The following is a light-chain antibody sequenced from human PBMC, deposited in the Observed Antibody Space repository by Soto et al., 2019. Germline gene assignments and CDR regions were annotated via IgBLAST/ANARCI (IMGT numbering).Light chain of an antibody. CDR2: TNN. Sequence: QSVLTQPPSASGTPGQRVTISCSGSSSNIGRNYVYWYQQPPGTAPKLLIHTNNQRPSGVPDRFSGSKSGTSASLAISGLRSEDEADYYCATWDDSLSGWVFGGGTKVTVL. J-gene: IGLJ3*02. CDR3: ATWDDSLSGWV. CDR1: SSNIGRNY. V-gene: IGLV1-47*02.